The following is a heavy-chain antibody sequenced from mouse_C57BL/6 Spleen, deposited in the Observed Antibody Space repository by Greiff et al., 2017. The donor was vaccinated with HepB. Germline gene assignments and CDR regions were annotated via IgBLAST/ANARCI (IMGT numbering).Heavy chain of an antibody. CDR2: IYPGSGST. D-gene: IGHD2-5*01. V-gene: IGHV1-55*01. Sequence: VQLQQPGAELVKPGASVKMSCKASGYTFTSYWITWVKQRPGQGLEWIGDIYPGSGSTNYNEKFKSKATLTVDTSSSTAYMQLSSLTSEDSAVYYCARTPYYSNYEYFDYWGQGTTLTVSS. J-gene: IGHJ2*01. CDR1: GYTFTSYW. CDR3: ARTPYYSNYEYFDY.